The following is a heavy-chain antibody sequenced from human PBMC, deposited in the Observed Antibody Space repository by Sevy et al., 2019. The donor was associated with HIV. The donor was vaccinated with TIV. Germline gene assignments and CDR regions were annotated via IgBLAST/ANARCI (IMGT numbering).Heavy chain of an antibody. CDR2: IKQDGTEK. CDR3: AREQGWAFDI. V-gene: IGHV3-7*01. Sequence: GGSLRLSCAASGFTFSRYWMSWVRQAPGKGLEWVAKIKQDGTEKDHVDSVKGRFTISRDNAKNLLYLQMNGLRAEDTAVYYCAREQGWAFDIWGQGTMVTVSS. CDR1: GFTFSRYW. J-gene: IGHJ3*02.